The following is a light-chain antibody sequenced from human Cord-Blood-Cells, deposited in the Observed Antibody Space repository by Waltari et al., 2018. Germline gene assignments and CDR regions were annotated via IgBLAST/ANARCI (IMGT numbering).Light chain of an antibody. J-gene: IGKJ4*01. CDR3: QQSYSTPLT. V-gene: IGKV1-39*01. Sequence: DIQMTQSPSSLSASVGDRVNITCRASQSISSYLNWYQQKPGKAPKLLIYAASSLQSGVPSMFSGSGSGTDFTLTISSLQPEDFATYYCQQSYSTPLTFGGGTKVEIK. CDR1: QSISSY. CDR2: AAS.